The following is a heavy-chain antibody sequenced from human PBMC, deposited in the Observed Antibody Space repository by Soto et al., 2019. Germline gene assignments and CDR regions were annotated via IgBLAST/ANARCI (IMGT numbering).Heavy chain of an antibody. Sequence: HPGGSLRLSCAASGFTFSGSAMHWVRQASGKGLEWVGRIRSKANSYATAYAASVKGRFTISRDDSKNTAYLQMNSLKTEDTAVYYCTGTFGVVMYYFDYWGQGTLVTVSS. CDR3: TGTFGVVMYYFDY. CDR1: GFTFSGSA. CDR2: IRSKANSYAT. J-gene: IGHJ4*02. D-gene: IGHD3-3*01. V-gene: IGHV3-73*01.